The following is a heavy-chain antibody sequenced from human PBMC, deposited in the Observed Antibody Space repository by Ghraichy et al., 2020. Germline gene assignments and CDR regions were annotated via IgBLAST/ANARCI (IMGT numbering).Heavy chain of an antibody. CDR1: GFTFSSNW. D-gene: IGHD3-3*01. CDR2: INSDGSST. Sequence: GGSLRLSCAASGFTFSSNWMHWVRQAPGKGLVWVSRINSDGSSTSYADSVKGRFTISRDNAKNTLYLQMNSLRAEDTAGYYCARESTFYDFWGGYRDYYYQSGMDVWGQGTPVTVSS. V-gene: IGHV3-74*01. CDR3: ARESTFYDFWGGYRDYYYQSGMDV. J-gene: IGHJ6*02.